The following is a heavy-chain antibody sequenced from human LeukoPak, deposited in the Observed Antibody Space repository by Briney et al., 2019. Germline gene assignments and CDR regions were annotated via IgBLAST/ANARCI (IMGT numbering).Heavy chain of an antibody. CDR3: ARGGGYCSSTSCYEGYFDY. Sequence: SSQTLSPTCAVSGGSISGGGYSWSWIRQPPGKGLEWIGYIYHTGSTYYNPSLKSRVTISVDRSKNQFSLKLSSATAADTAVYYCARGGGYCSSTSCYEGYFDYWGQGTLVTVSS. CDR2: IYHTGST. D-gene: IGHD2-2*01. V-gene: IGHV4-30-2*01. J-gene: IGHJ4*02. CDR1: GGSISGGGYS.